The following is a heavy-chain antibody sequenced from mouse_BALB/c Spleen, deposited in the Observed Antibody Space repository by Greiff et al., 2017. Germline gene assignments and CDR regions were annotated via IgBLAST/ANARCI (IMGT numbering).Heavy chain of an antibody. CDR1: GFNIKDTY. CDR2: IDPANGNT. CDR3: ASPSYYGYEPAWFAY. J-gene: IGHJ3*01. V-gene: IGHV14-3*02. Sequence: VQLKESGAELVKPGASVKLSCAASGFNIKDTYMHWVKQRPEQGLEWIGRIDPANGNTKYDPKFQGKATITADTSSNTAYLQLSSLTSEDTAVYYGASPSYYGYEPAWFAYWGQGTLVTVSA. D-gene: IGHD1-2*01.